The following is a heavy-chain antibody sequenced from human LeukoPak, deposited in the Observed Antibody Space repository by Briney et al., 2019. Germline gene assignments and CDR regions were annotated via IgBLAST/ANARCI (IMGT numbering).Heavy chain of an antibody. CDR2: IYYSGST. V-gene: IGHV4-39*07. J-gene: IGHJ6*03. CDR1: GGSITSTSYY. CDR3: ARTRSKRGSSWYYYMDV. D-gene: IGHD6-13*01. Sequence: PSETLSLTCTVSGGSITSTSYYWGWIRQPPGKGLEWIGSIYYSGSTYYNPSLKSRVTISVDTSKNQFSLKLSSVTAADTAVYYCARTRSKRGSSWYYYMDVWGKGTTVTVSS.